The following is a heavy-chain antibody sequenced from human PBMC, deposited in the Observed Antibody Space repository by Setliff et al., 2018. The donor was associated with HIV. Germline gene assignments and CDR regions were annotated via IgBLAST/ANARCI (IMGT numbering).Heavy chain of an antibody. CDR3: ARDVDNAGTHPPDY. CDR1: GYTFINYG. J-gene: IGHJ4*02. V-gene: IGHV1-18*01. D-gene: IGHD1-20*01. CDR2: ISAYNGNT. Sequence: ASVKVSCKASGYTFINYGISWVRQAPGQGLEWMGWISAYNGNTNYAQKFQGRVAMTTDTSTSTAYMEMRSLRSDDTAVYFCARDVDNAGTHPPDYWGQGHWSPSP.